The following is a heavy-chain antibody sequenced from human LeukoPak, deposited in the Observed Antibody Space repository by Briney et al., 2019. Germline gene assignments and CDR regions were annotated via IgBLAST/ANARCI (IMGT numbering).Heavy chain of an antibody. V-gene: IGHV4-59*01. J-gene: IGHJ4*02. CDR3: ARGPPSGWFGELLSPGFDY. Sequence: PSETLSLTCTVSGGSISSYYWSWIRQPPGKGLEWIGYIYYSGSTNYNPSLKSRVTISVDTSKNQFSLKLSSVTAADTAVYYCARGPPSGWFGELLSPGFDYWGQGTLVTVSS. CDR1: GGSISSYY. CDR2: IYYSGST. D-gene: IGHD3-10*01.